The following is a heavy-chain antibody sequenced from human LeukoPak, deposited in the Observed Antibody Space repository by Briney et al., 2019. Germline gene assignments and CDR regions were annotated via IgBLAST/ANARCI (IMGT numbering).Heavy chain of an antibody. V-gene: IGHV1-18*01. CDR3: ARRGYCSSTSCDPSGVDY. D-gene: IGHD2-2*01. CDR1: GYTFTSYG. Sequence: ASVKVSCKASGYTFTSYGISWVRQAPGQGLEWMGWISAYNGNTNYAQKLQGRVTMTTDISTSTAYMELRSLRSDDTAVYYCARRGYCSSTSCDPSGVDYWGQGTLVTVSS. J-gene: IGHJ4*02. CDR2: ISAYNGNT.